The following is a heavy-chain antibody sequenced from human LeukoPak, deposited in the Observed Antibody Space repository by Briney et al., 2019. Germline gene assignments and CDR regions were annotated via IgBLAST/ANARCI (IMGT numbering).Heavy chain of an antibody. CDR2: LSGRGRHT. Sequence: PGGSLRLSCAASGFTFSSYAMSWVRQAPGKGLEWVSLLSGRGRHTNYADSVKGRFTISTVNSKNTLILQMNSLRADDTAVYYCAKSIMGTAGLLANWGQGTLVTVSS. CDR1: GFTFSSYA. V-gene: IGHV3-23*01. D-gene: IGHD5-18*01. CDR3: AKSIMGTAGLLAN. J-gene: IGHJ4*02.